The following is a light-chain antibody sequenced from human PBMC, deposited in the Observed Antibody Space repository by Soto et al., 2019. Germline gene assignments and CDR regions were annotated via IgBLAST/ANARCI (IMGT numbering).Light chain of an antibody. CDR3: GSWDGSVYV. CDR1: SSNIGNNY. V-gene: IGLV1-51*01. Sequence: QSVLTQPPSVSAAPGQTVTISCSGTSSNIGNNYVSWYQQLPDTAPKLLIYDNNKRPSGIPDRFSGSKSGTSATLGITGLQTGDEADYYCGSWDGSVYVFGTGTKLTVL. CDR2: DNN. J-gene: IGLJ1*01.